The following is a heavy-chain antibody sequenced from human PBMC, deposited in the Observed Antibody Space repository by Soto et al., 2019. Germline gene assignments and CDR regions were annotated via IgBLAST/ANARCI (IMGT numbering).Heavy chain of an antibody. V-gene: IGHV3-21*01. CDR1: GFSFSLYS. Sequence: LRLSCVASGFSFSLYSMNWVRQAPWKGLEWVSCITRRGAYIYYTDSVKGRFTVSRDDAKNSMYLQMNSLRVEDTAVYYCARNPPDYYDSSGDDSFNSWGLGTMVTVSS. D-gene: IGHD3-22*01. CDR3: ARNPPDYYDSSGDDSFNS. J-gene: IGHJ3*02. CDR2: ITRRGAYI.